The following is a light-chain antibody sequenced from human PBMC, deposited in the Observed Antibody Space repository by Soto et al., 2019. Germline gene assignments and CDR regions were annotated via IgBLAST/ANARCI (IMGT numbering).Light chain of an antibody. CDR2: RAS. V-gene: IGKV3-11*01. J-gene: IGKJ4*01. Sequence: ILLTQSPATLSLSPGERAALSCWASQSLGTSLAWYQHRPGQPPRLLLYRASNRAAGIPPRFSGSGYGTGFTLTISSLEPEDFGTYYCQQRASWPLTFGGGTKVEI. CDR3: QQRASWPLT. CDR1: QSLGTS.